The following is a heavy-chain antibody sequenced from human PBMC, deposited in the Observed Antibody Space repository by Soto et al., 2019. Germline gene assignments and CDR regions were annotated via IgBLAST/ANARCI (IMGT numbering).Heavy chain of an antibody. V-gene: IGHV4-31*03. CDR1: GASINSGVYY. CDR2: IYFSGST. CDR3: ASGNAWEALLAY. Sequence: SETLSLTCTVSGASINSGVYYWIWIRQLPGKGLEWIGYIYFSGSTYYNPSLESRVTISLDTSQNQFSLKLSSVTAADTAVYYCASGNAWEALLAYWGQGTLVTVSS. D-gene: IGHD1-26*01. J-gene: IGHJ4*02.